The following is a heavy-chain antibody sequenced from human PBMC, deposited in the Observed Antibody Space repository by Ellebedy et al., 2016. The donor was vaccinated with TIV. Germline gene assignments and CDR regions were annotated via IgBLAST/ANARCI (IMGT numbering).Heavy chain of an antibody. CDR2: IYHSGST. V-gene: IGHV4-4*02. Sequence: MPSETLSLTCAVSGGSISSTNWWTWARQPPGKGLEWIGAIYHSGSTNYNPSLKSRITISVDKSKNQVSLKLSSVTAADTAVYYCARRQAYGDYEYAFDIWGQGTMVTVPS. J-gene: IGHJ3*02. CDR3: ARRQAYGDYEYAFDI. D-gene: IGHD4-17*01. CDR1: GGSISSTNW.